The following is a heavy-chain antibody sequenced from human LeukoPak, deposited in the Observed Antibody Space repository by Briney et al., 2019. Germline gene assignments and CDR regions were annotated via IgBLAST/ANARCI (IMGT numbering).Heavy chain of an antibody. Sequence: SETLSLTCAVYGGSFSGYYWSWIRQPPGKGLEWIGEINHSGSTNYNPSLKSRVTTSVDTSKNQFSLKLSSVTAADTAVYYCARGLMYYDYIWGSYRPYYFDYWGQGTLVTVSS. CDR2: INHSGST. CDR3: ARGLMYYDYIWGSYRPYYFDY. D-gene: IGHD3-16*02. CDR1: GGSFSGYY. J-gene: IGHJ4*02. V-gene: IGHV4-34*01.